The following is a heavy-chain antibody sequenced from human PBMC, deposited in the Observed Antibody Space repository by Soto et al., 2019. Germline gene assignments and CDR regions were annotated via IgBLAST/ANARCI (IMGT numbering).Heavy chain of an antibody. Sequence: SSETLSLTCTVSGGSINTYYWSWIRQPPGKGLEWIGYIYYSGSTNYNPSLKSRVTISVDTSKNQFSLKLSSVTAADTAVYYCARGTRYCSGGSCPGGYYYGMDVWGQGTTVTVSS. CDR2: IYYSGST. CDR1: GGSINTYY. V-gene: IGHV4-59*12. CDR3: ARGTRYCSGGSCPGGYYYGMDV. J-gene: IGHJ6*02. D-gene: IGHD2-15*01.